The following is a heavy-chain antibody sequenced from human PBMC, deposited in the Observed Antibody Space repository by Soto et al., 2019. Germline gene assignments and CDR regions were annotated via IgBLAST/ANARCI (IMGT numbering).Heavy chain of an antibody. J-gene: IGHJ6*02. D-gene: IGHD4-17*01. V-gene: IGHV3-23*01. CDR2: ISGSGGDT. CDR3: AKILSTVTTYYYGMDV. Sequence: GGSLRLSCAASGFSFSTYPMTWVRQAPGKRLEGVSSISGSGGDTYYIDSVKGRFTISRDNSKNTVYLQMNSLRAEDTAVYYCAKILSTVTTYYYGMDVWGQGTTVTVSS. CDR1: GFSFSTYP.